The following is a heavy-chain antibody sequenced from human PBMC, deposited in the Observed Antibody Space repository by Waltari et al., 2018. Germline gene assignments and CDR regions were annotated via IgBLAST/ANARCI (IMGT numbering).Heavy chain of an antibody. CDR3: ARSRGARLHLSVYYFDY. CDR1: GSTVSSNY. Sequence: EVQLVESGGGLVQPGGSLRLSCAASGSTVSSNYMSWVRQAPRRGLEWVANIKQDGSEKYYVDSVKGRFTISRDNAKNSLYLQMNSLRAEDTAVYYCARSRGARLHLSVYYFDYWGQGTLVTVSS. J-gene: IGHJ4*02. V-gene: IGHV3-7*01. D-gene: IGHD6-25*01. CDR2: IKQDGSEK.